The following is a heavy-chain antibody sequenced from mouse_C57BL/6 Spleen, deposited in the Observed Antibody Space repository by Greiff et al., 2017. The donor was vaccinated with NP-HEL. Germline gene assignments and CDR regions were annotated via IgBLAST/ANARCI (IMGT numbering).Heavy chain of an antibody. J-gene: IGHJ4*01. Sequence: DVKLQESGPGLVKPSQSLSLTCSVTGYSITSGYYWNWIRQFPGNKLEWMGYISYDGSNNYNPSLKNRISITRDTSKNQFFRKLNSVTTEDTATYYCARAYDYEYAMDYWGQGTSVTVSS. D-gene: IGHD2-4*01. CDR2: ISYDGSN. CDR3: ARAYDYEYAMDY. CDR1: GYSITSGYY. V-gene: IGHV3-6*01.